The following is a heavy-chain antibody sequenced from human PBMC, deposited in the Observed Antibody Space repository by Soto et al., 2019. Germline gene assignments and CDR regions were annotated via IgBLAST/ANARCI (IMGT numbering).Heavy chain of an antibody. Sequence: QVQLVQSGAEVKKPGASVRVSCKASGYTFSGYDINWVRQATGQGLEWMGWVSPDSGSTGYAGIFPGRATMTCDSSTPTAYMARSRLTSEDSAVYSCARATELRYVEWSVYRGGNYAMDVWGQGTTVTVSS. D-gene: IGHD3-3*01. J-gene: IGHJ6*02. CDR3: ARATELRYVEWSVYRGGNYAMDV. V-gene: IGHV1-8*01. CDR1: GYTFSGYD. CDR2: VSPDSGST.